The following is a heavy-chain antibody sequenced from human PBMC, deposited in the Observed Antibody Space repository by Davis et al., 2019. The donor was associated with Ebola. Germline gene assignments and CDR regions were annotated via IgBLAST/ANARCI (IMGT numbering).Heavy chain of an antibody. CDR2: IYYSGST. V-gene: IGHV4-59*01. CDR3: ARAGSSWSYFDY. CDR1: GGSISSYY. J-gene: IGHJ4*02. D-gene: IGHD6-13*01. Sequence: SETLSLTCTVSGGSISSYYWSWIRQPPGKGLEWIGYIYYSGSTNYNPSLKSRVTISVDTSKNQFSLKLSSVTAADAAVYYCARAGSSWSYFDYWGQGTLVTVSS.